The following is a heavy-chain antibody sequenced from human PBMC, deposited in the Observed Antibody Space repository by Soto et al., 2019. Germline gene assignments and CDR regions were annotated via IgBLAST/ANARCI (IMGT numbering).Heavy chain of an antibody. CDR2: ISSGSSAI. CDR1: GFTFSSYS. Sequence: GGSLRLSCAASGFTFSSYSMNWVRQAPGKGLEWVSYISSGSSAIYYADSVKGRFTISRDNAKNSLYLQMNSLRDEDTAVYYCARDIHYDGSAYYHAFDYWGQGAXVTVSS. D-gene: IGHD3-22*01. CDR3: ARDIHYDGSAYYHAFDY. J-gene: IGHJ4*02. V-gene: IGHV3-48*02.